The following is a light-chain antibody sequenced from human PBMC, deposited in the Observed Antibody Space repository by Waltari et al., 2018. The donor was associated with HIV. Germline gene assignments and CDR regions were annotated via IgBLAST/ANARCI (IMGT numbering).Light chain of an antibody. V-gene: IGKV4-1*01. CDR3: QQYFSTPWT. Sequence: DIVMTQSPDSLAVSLGGRATINCKSSRNIFYRSFNRNYLSWYQQKPGQPPKLVIYWASTRESGVPDRFSGSGSETNFTLTISSLQAGDAAVYYCQQYFSTPWTFGQGTTVEVK. CDR1: RNIFYRSFNRNY. CDR2: WAS. J-gene: IGKJ1*01.